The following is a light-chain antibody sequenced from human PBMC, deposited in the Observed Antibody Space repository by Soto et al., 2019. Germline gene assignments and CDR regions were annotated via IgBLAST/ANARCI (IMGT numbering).Light chain of an antibody. CDR3: QQSYSSPWT. CDR1: QNISKY. J-gene: IGKJ1*01. Sequence: DIQMTQSPSTLSASVGDRVTITCRASQNISKYLNWYQQKLGKAPKLLIYAASSLQSGVPSRFSGSGSGTDFTLTISSLQPEDFATYYCQQSYSSPWTFGQGTKVDIK. V-gene: IGKV1-39*01. CDR2: AAS.